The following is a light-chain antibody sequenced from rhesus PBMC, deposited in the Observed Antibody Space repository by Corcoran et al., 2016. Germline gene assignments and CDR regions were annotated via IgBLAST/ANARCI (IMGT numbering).Light chain of an antibody. CDR3: QQWSSRPPS. V-gene: IGKV1-22*01. J-gene: IGKJ2*01. CDR1: QGICSW. CDR2: KAS. Sequence: DIQMTQSPSSLSAPAGDTATITCRASQGICSWLAWYQQKPGKAPKLLIHKASRLQSGVPSRFSGSGSGTDFTLPISSLQSEDVATYCCQQWSSRPPSFGQGTKVEVK.